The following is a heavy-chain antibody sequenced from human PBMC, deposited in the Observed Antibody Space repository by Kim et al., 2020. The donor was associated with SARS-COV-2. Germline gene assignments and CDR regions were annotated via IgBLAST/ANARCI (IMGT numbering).Heavy chain of an antibody. CDR3: ARDIGEYYYDSSGYDY. J-gene: IGHJ4*02. CDR1: GFTFSSYS. V-gene: IGHV3-48*04. Sequence: GGSLRLSCAASGFTFSSYSMNWVRQAPGKGLEWVSYISSSSSTIYYADSVKGRFTISRDNAKNSLYLQMNSLRAEDTAVYYCARDIGEYYYDSSGYDYWGQGTLVTVSS. CDR2: ISSSSSTI. D-gene: IGHD3-22*01.